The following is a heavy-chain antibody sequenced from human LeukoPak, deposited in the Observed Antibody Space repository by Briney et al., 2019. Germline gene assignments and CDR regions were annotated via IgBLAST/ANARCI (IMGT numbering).Heavy chain of an antibody. CDR1: GGSISTYY. CDR3: ARGGNYWPQWWFDP. J-gene: IGHJ5*02. D-gene: IGHD1-26*01. Sequence: SETLSLTCTVSGGSISTYYWSWIRQPPGKGLEWIGYIYYTGSTSYNPSLKSRVTMSLDASKNQFSLELNSVTPADTAVYYCARGGNYWPQWWFDPWGQGTLVTVSS. CDR2: IYYTGST. V-gene: IGHV4-59*01.